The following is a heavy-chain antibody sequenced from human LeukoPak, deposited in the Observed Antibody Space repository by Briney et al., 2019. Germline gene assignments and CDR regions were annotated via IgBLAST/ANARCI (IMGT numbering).Heavy chain of an antibody. CDR2: IYYSGST. V-gene: IGHV4-59*01. D-gene: IGHD3-10*01. CDR3: ARMVRGYTDWFDP. CDR1: GGSISSYY. Sequence: SETLSLTCTVSGGSISSYYWSWIRQPPGKGLEWIGYIYYSGSTNYNPSLKSRVTISVDTSKNQFPLKLSSVTAADTAVYYCARMVRGYTDWFDPGSQGTLVTAYS. J-gene: IGHJ5*02.